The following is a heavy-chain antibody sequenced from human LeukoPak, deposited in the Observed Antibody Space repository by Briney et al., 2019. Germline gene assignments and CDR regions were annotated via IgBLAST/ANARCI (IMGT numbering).Heavy chain of an antibody. Sequence: GGSLRLSCAASGFTFSSYWMTWVRQAPGKGLEWVANIREDGGDEYYVDSVKGRFTVSRDNAKNSLYLEMKSLRAEDTAVYYCTRGYVGIDYWGQGTLVTVSS. J-gene: IGHJ4*02. CDR3: TRGYVGIDY. CDR2: IREDGGDE. V-gene: IGHV3-7*04. D-gene: IGHD5-12*01. CDR1: GFTFSSYW.